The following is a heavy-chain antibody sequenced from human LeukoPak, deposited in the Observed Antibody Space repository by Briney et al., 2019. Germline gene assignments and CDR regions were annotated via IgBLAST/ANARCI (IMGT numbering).Heavy chain of an antibody. D-gene: IGHD4-11*01. V-gene: IGHV4-39*02. Sequence: PSETLSLTCTVSGGSISSSSYSWGWIRQPPGKGLEWIGSIYYSGSTYYNPSLKSRVTISVDTSKNQFSLKLSSVTAADTAVYYCARELKKYSNYVYYGMDVWGQGTTVTVSS. J-gene: IGHJ6*02. CDR1: GGSISSSSYS. CDR2: IYYSGST. CDR3: ARELKKYSNYVYYGMDV.